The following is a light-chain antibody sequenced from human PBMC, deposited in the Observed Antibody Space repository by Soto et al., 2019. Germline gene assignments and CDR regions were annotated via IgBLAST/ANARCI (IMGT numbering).Light chain of an antibody. CDR3: QQYGGSPRT. CDR1: QSISQS. J-gene: IGKJ1*01. CDR2: DAS. Sequence: EVVLTQSPGTLSLSPGKRATLSCRASQSISQSLAWYQQRPGQSPRLLIYDASRRATGIPDRFTGSGFGRDFTLTISRLAPEDLAVYYCQQYGGSPRTFGQGTKGELK. V-gene: IGKV3-20*01.